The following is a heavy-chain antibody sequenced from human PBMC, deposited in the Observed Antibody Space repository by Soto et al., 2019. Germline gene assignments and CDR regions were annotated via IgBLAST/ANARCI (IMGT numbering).Heavy chain of an antibody. J-gene: IGHJ4*02. CDR3: ARDLAFGLSDY. D-gene: IGHD3-10*01. CDR1: GYTFNSYA. Sequence: QVQLVQSGAEVKKPGASVKVSCKASGYTFNSYAMQWVRQAPGQRLEWMGWINAGNGNTKYSQKFQGRVTITRDTSASTAYMELSSLRSEDTAVYYCARDLAFGLSDYWGQGTLVTVSS. CDR2: INAGNGNT. V-gene: IGHV1-3*01.